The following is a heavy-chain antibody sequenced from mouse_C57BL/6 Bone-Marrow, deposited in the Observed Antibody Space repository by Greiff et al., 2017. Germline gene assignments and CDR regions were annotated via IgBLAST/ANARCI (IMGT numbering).Heavy chain of an antibody. CDR3: ARKGFWYFDV. V-gene: IGHV2-2*02. CDR1: GFSLTSYG. CDR2: IWSGGST. J-gene: IGHJ1*01. Sequence: VQLQQSGPGLVQPSQSLSITCTVSGFSLTSYGVHWVRQSPGKGLEWLGVIWSGGSTDYNAAFISRLGISKDNSKSQNFFKMNSLRANDTAIFYCARKGFWYFDVWGAGTTVTVSS.